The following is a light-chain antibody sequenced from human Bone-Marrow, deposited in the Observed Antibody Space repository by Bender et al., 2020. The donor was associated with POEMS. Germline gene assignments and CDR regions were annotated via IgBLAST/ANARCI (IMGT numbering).Light chain of an antibody. V-gene: IGLV2-14*01. CDR2: EGT. J-gene: IGLJ3*02. CDR1: SSDVGGYNS. Sequence: QSALTQPASVSGSPGQSITISCIGTSSDVGGYNSVSWYQQHTGQAPKLIIYEGTKRPSGVSSRFSGSKSGNTASLTISGLQAEDEADYYCSSYTSSSTLMFGGGTKLTVL. CDR3: SSYTSSSTLM.